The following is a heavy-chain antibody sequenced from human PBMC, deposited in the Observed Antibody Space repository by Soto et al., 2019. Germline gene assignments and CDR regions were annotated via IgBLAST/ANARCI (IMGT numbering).Heavy chain of an antibody. J-gene: IGHJ6*02. CDR1: GFTFSSYG. CDR2: ISYDGSNK. D-gene: IGHD2-2*01. CDR3: AKDHWYQYYYYGMDV. V-gene: IGHV3-30*18. Sequence: QVQLVESGGGVVQPGRSLRLSCAASGFTFSSYGMHWVRQAPGKGLEWVAVISYDGSNKYYADSVKGRFTISRDNSKNTLYLQMNSLTAEDTAVYYCAKDHWYQYYYYGMDVWGQGTTVTVSS.